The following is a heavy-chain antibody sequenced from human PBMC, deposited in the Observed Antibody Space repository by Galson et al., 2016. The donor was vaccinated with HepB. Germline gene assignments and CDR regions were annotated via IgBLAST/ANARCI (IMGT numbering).Heavy chain of an antibody. J-gene: IGHJ4*02. CDR2: IHSSGTS. CDR1: GDSISNVGRH. V-gene: IGHV4-39*01. Sequence: ETLSLTCSVSGDSISNVGRHWGWFRQSPGMGLEYIGSIHSSGTSYYNPSLTSRVTVSADTSRNQFFLSLTSVTAADTAIYYCVRLGTAAAVANRGGSIYWSQGTRVTVSS. D-gene: IGHD6-13*01. CDR3: VRLGTAAAVANRGGSIY.